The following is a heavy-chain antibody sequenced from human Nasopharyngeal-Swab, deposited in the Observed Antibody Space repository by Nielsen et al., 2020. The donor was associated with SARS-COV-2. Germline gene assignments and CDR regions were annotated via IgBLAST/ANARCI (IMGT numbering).Heavy chain of an antibody. D-gene: IGHD3-22*01. CDR3: ARDFYRNYYDSSGYLDYYYYGMDV. J-gene: IGHJ6*02. CDR1: GYTFTSYV. Sequence: ASLQVSCNASGYTFTSYVIIWVRQAPAQGLEWMGWISAYNGNTNYSQKLQGRVTVTTDTSTSTAYMELRSLRSDDTAVYYCARDFYRNYYDSSGYLDYYYYGMDVWGQGTTVTVSS. CDR2: ISAYNGNT. V-gene: IGHV1-18*01.